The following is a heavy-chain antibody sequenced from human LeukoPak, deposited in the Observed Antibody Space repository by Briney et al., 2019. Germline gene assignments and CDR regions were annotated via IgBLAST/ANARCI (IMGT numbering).Heavy chain of an antibody. CDR3: ARVYGDYVGWFDP. CDR2: INPNSGGT. V-gene: IGHV1-2*02. Sequence: GASVKVSCKASGYTFTGYYMHWVRQAPGQGLEWMGWINPNSGGTNYAQKFQGRVTMTRDTSISTAYMELSRLRSDDTAVYYCARVYGDYVGWFDPWGQGTLVTVSS. CDR1: GYTFTGYY. D-gene: IGHD4-17*01. J-gene: IGHJ5*02.